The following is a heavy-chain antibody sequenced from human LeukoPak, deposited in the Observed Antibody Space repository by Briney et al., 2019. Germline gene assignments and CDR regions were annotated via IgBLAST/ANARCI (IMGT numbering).Heavy chain of an antibody. V-gene: IGHV1-8*02. J-gene: IGHJ4*02. Sequence: ASVKVSCKASGYTFTGYYMHWVRQAPGQGLEWMGWMNPNSGNTGYAQKFQGRVTMTRNTSISTAYMELSSLRSEDTAVYYCARTAMVVERKFDYWGQGTLVTVSS. CDR2: MNPNSGNT. D-gene: IGHD2-15*01. CDR1: GYTFTGYY. CDR3: ARTAMVVERKFDY.